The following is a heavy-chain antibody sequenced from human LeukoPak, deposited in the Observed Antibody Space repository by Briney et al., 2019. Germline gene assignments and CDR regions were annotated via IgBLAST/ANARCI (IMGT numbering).Heavy chain of an antibody. Sequence: SETLSLTCTVSGGSISSSSYYWGWIRQPPGKGLEWIGNIYYSENPHYNPSLKSRVTISVDTSKNQFSLKLSAVTAADTAVYYCAGLKSRYNYDSSGYYSPWGQGTLVTVSS. CDR1: GGSISSSSYY. CDR2: IYYSENP. J-gene: IGHJ5*02. V-gene: IGHV4-39*07. D-gene: IGHD3-22*01. CDR3: AGLKSRYNYDSSGYYSP.